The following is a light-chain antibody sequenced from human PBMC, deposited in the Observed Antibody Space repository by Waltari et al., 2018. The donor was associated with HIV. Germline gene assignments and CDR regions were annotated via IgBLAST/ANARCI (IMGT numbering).Light chain of an antibody. Sequence: IVMTQTTDSITEIIGEKATNNCKTRQSVLYSCNNKNYLAWYQQKAGQPPKLLIYWASTRESGVPDRFSASGSGTDFSLTISSLQAEDVAVYYCQQYYSTPYTFGQRTKLEIK. CDR3: QQYYSTPYT. CDR1: QSVLYSCNNKNY. J-gene: IGKJ2*01. CDR2: WAS. V-gene: IGKV4-1*01.